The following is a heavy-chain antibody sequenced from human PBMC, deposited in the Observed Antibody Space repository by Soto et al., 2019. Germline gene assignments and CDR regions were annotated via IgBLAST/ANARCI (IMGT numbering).Heavy chain of an antibody. CDR1: GDSIRNSRYY. CDR2: IYHTGNA. V-gene: IGHV4-39*01. D-gene: IGHD3-22*01. Sequence: PSETLSLTSSVSGDSIRNSRYYWAWIRQPPGEGLEWIGSIYHTGNAYYNPSLKSRVTISVDTSKNQFSLKLTSVTAADAALYYCARDFFDSSDYTTNWFDPWGQGTLVTVS. J-gene: IGHJ5*02. CDR3: ARDFFDSSDYTTNWFDP.